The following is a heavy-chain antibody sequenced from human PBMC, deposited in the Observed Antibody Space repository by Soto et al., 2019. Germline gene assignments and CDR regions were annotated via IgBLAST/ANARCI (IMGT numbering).Heavy chain of an antibody. V-gene: IGHV1-18*01. CDR3: XXXXXXXXY. J-gene: IGHJ4*02. CDR1: GYTFTTYG. CDR2: ISAYXXXX. Sequence: QVQLVQSGAEVKKPGASVKVSCKASGYTFTTYGXXXXXXXXGQVLEWMGWISAYXXXXXYAQKLQGRVTMTTDTXXXXXXXXXXXXXXXXXXXXXXXXXXXXXXYWGQGTLVTVSS.